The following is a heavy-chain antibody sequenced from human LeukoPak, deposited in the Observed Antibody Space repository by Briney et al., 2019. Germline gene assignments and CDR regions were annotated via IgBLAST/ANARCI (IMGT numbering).Heavy chain of an antibody. J-gene: IGHJ4*02. CDR1: GGSISSYY. CDR2: IYYSGST. CDR3: ARQAYSALYYFDH. Sequence: PSETLSLTCTVSGGSISSYYWSWIRQPPGKGREWIGYIYYSGSTNYKPSLKRRVTISVKTPKNQFSLKLSSVTAADTAVYYCARQAYSALYYFDHWGQGTLVTVSS. D-gene: IGHD5-18*01. V-gene: IGHV4-59*01.